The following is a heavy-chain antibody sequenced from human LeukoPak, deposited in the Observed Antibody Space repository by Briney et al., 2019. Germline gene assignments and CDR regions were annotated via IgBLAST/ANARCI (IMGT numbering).Heavy chain of an antibody. CDR2: IYHSGST. V-gene: IGHV4-4*02. Sequence: SGTLSLTCAVSGGSISSSNWWSWVRQPPGKGLEWIGEIYHSGSTNYSPSLKSRVTISVDKSKNQFSLKLSSVTAADTAVYYCTTEGDFWSGYFSTYDYWGQGTLVTVSS. D-gene: IGHD3-3*01. CDR3: TTEGDFWSGYFSTYDY. CDR1: GGSISSSNW. J-gene: IGHJ4*02.